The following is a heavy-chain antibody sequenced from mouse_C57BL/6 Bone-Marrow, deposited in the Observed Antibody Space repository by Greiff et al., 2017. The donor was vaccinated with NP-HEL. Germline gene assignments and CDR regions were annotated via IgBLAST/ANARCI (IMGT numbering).Heavy chain of an antibody. V-gene: IGHV1-76*01. CDR2: IYTGSGNT. CDR3: ARRFAY. CDR1: GYTFTDYY. J-gene: IGHJ3*01. Sequence: QVQLQQSGAELVRPGASVKLSCKASGYTFTDYYINWVKQRPGQGLEWIARIYTGSGNTYYNEKFKGKATLTAEKSSSTAYMQRSSLTSEDSAVYFCARRFAYWGQGTLVTVSA.